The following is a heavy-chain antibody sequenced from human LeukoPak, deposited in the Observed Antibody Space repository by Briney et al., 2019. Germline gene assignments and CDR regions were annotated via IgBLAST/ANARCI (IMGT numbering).Heavy chain of an antibody. J-gene: IGHJ5*02. V-gene: IGHV1-8*01. Sequence: ASVKVSCKASGYTFTSYDINWVRQATGQGLEWMGWMNPNSGNTGYAQKFQGRVTMTRNTSISTAYMELRSLRSDDTAVYYCARYSGYDYGDNWFDPWGQGTLVTVSS. CDR1: GYTFTSYD. CDR3: ARYSGYDYGDNWFDP. D-gene: IGHD5-12*01. CDR2: MNPNSGNT.